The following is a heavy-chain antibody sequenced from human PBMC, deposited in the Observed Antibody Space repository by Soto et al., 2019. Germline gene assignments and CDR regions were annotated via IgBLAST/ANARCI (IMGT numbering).Heavy chain of an antibody. CDR2: IYYSGST. V-gene: IGHV4-31*03. J-gene: IGHJ4*02. D-gene: IGHD6-19*01. CDR3: ARGGTRRNYIAVAHQYYFDY. CDR1: GGSISSGGYY. Sequence: SETLSLTCTVSGGSISSGGYYWSWIRQHPGEGLEWIGYIYYSGSTYYNPSLKSRVTISVDTSKNQFSLKLSSVTAADTAVYYCARGGTRRNYIAVAHQYYFDYWGQGTLVTVSS.